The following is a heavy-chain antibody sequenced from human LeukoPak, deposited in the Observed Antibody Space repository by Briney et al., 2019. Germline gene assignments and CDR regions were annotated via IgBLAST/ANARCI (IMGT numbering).Heavy chain of an antibody. V-gene: IGHV3-11*01. Sequence: GGSLRLSYAASGFTFSDYYMSWIRQAPGKGLEWVSYISSSGSTIYYADSVKGRFTISRDNAKNSLYLQMNSLRAEDTAVYYCARDYYDSSGYYYGRYFDYWGQGTLVTVSS. CDR2: ISSSGSTI. CDR3: ARDYYDSSGYYYGRYFDY. CDR1: GFTFSDYY. J-gene: IGHJ4*02. D-gene: IGHD3-22*01.